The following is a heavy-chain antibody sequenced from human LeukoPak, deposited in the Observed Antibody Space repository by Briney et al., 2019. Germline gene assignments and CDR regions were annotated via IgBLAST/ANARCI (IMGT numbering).Heavy chain of an antibody. D-gene: IGHD3-10*02. V-gene: IGHV3-48*03. CDR3: AELNITMIGGV. CDR1: GFTFSSYE. CDR2: ISSSGSTI. J-gene: IGHJ6*04. Sequence: PGGSLRLSCAASGFTFSSYEMNWVRQAPGKGLEWVSYISSSGSTIYYADSVKGRFTISRENAKHSLYLQMNSLRAEDTAVYYCAELNITMIGGVWGKGTTVTISS.